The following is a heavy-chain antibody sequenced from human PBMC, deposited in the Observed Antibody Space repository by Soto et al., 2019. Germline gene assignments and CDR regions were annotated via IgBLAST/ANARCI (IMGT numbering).Heavy chain of an antibody. CDR2: IYPGDSDT. CDR3: ATRKGDCSSTSCYAY. CDR1: GYSFTSYW. J-gene: IGHJ4*02. Sequence: GESLKISCKGSGYSFTSYWIGWVRQMPGKGLEWMGIIYPGDSDTRYSPSFQGQVTISADKSISTAYLQWSSLKASDTAMYYCATRKGDCSSTSCYAYWGQGTLVTVSS. D-gene: IGHD2-2*01. V-gene: IGHV5-51*01.